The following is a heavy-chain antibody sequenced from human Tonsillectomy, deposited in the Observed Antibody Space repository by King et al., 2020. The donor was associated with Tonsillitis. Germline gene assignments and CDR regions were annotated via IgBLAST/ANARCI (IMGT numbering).Heavy chain of an antibody. V-gene: IGHV1-69*01. D-gene: IGHD5-18*01. CDR3: AREGGGYSYGLDCYFDL. CDR1: GGTFSSYA. J-gene: IGHJ2*01. CDR2: IIPIFGTA. Sequence: VQLVESGAEVKKPGSSVKVSCKASGGTFSSYAISWVRQAPGQGLEWMGGIIPIFGTANYAQKFQGRVTITADESTSTAYMELSSLRSEDTAVYYCAREGGGYSYGLDCYFDLWGRGTLVTVSS.